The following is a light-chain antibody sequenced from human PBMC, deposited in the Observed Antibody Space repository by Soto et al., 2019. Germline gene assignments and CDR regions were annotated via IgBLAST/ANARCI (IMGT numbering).Light chain of an antibody. CDR3: QRHNSAPPVS. CDR2: AAS. V-gene: IGKV1-27*01. CDR1: QGISNY. Sequence: DIRMTQSPSSLSASVGDRVTITCRASQGISNYLAWYQQKPGKVPKLLIYAASTLQSGVPSRFSGSGSGTDFTLTISSLQPEDVATYYCQRHNSAPPVSFGPGTKVDLK. J-gene: IGKJ3*01.